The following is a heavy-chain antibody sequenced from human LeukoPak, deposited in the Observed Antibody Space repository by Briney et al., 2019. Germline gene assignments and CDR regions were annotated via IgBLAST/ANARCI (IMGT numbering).Heavy chain of an antibody. Sequence: SVEVSCKASGGTFSSYAISWVRQAPGQGLEWMEGITPIFGTANYAQKFQGRVTITAVESMSTAYMELSSLRSEDTAVYYCARGWLAETTVVTPYNYWGQGTLVTVSS. V-gene: IGHV1-69*13. CDR1: GGTFSSYA. CDR3: ARGWLAETTVVTPYNY. D-gene: IGHD4-23*01. J-gene: IGHJ4*02. CDR2: ITPIFGTA.